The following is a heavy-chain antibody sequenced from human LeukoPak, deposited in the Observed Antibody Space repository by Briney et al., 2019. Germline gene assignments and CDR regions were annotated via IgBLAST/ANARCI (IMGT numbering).Heavy chain of an antibody. CDR2: INHSGST. D-gene: IGHD5-18*01. Sequence: SQTLSLTCTVSGDSISDGDYYWSWIRQPPGKGLEWIGEINHSGSTNYNPSLTSRVTISVDTSKNQFSLKLSSVTAADTAVYYCARRRGYSYGHFDYWGQGTLVTVSS. J-gene: IGHJ4*02. V-gene: IGHV4-30-4*01. CDR1: GDSISDGDYY. CDR3: ARRRGYSYGHFDY.